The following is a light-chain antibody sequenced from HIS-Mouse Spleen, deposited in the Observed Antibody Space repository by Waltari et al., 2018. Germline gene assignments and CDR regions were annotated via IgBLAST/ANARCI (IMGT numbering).Light chain of an antibody. CDR3: YSAADNNYV. Sequence: SYELTQPSSVSVSPGQTARITCSGDVLAKKYARWFKQKPGQAPVLVLYKDSERPAGIPERFSGSSSGTTVTLTISGAQVEDEADYYCYSAADNNYVFGTGTKVTVL. J-gene: IGLJ1*01. CDR2: KDS. V-gene: IGLV3-27*01. CDR1: VLAKKY.